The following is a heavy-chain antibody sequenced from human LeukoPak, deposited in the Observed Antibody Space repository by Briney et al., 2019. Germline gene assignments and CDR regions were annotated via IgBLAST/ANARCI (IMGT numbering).Heavy chain of an antibody. CDR3: ARARVYYYGSGSYHSNFDY. Sequence: PETLSLTCAVYGGSFSGYYWSWIRQPPGKGLEWIGEINHSGSTNYNPSLKSRVTISVDTSKNQFSLKLSSVTAADTAVYYCARARVYYYGSGSYHSNFDYWGQGTLVTVSS. J-gene: IGHJ4*02. CDR2: INHSGST. CDR1: GGSFSGYY. D-gene: IGHD3-10*01. V-gene: IGHV4-34*01.